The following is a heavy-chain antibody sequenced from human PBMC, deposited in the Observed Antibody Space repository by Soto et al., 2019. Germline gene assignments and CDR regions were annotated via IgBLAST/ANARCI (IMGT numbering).Heavy chain of an antibody. CDR3: AKSRGGAFDI. CDR2: ISGSGGTT. Sequence: GGSLRLSCVASGFDFRSYEMNWVRQAPGRGLEWVSNISGSGGTTYYADSVKGRVTISRDNSKNTLFLQMNSLRAEDTAVYYCAKSRGGAFDIWGQGTMVTVSS. D-gene: IGHD2-15*01. CDR1: GFDFRSYE. J-gene: IGHJ3*02. V-gene: IGHV3-23*01.